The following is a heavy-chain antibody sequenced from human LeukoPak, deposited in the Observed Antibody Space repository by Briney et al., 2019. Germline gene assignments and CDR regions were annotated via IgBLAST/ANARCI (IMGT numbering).Heavy chain of an antibody. CDR3: ARDRSYGDYVWDFDY. CDR2: ISYDGSNK. V-gene: IGHV3-30*04. CDR1: GFTFSSYA. J-gene: IGHJ4*02. Sequence: GGSLRLSCAASGFTFSSYAMHWVRQAPGKGLEWVAVISYDGSNKYYADSVKGRYTISRDNSKNTLYLQMNSLRAEDTAVYYCARDRSYGDYVWDFDYWGQGTLVTVSS. D-gene: IGHD4-17*01.